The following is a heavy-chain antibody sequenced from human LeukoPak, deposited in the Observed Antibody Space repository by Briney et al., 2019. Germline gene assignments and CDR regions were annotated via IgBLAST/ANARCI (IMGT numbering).Heavy chain of an antibody. CDR3: ARESGGSYIRSDAFDI. D-gene: IGHD1-26*01. V-gene: IGHV4-59*01. CDR2: IYYSGST. CDR1: GGSISSNY. J-gene: IGHJ3*02. Sequence: PSETLSLTCIVSGGSISSNYWSWIRQPPGTGLEWIGYIYYSGSTNYNPSLKSRVTIAVDTSKNQFSRKLSSVTAADTAVYYFARESGGSYIRSDAFDIWGEGTMVTVSS.